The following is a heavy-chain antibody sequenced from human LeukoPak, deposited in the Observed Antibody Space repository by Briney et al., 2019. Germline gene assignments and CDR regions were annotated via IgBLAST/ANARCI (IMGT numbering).Heavy chain of an antibody. CDR2: IYYSGST. J-gene: IGHJ2*01. Sequence: SETLSLTCTVSGGSISSYYWSWIRQPAGKGLVWIGYIYYSGSTNYNPSLKSRVTISVDTSKNQFSLKLSSVTAADTAVYYCARFITMVRGAPYWYFDLWGRGTLVTVSS. V-gene: IGHV4-59*01. D-gene: IGHD3-10*01. CDR1: GGSISSYY. CDR3: ARFITMVRGAPYWYFDL.